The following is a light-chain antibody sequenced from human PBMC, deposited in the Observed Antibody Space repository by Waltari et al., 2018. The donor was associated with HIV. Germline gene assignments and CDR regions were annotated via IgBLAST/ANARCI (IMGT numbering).Light chain of an antibody. CDR3: CSCPLSGIRYV. V-gene: IGLV2-23*02. Sequence: QSALTQPASVSGSPGQSITISCTGTSSNVGSDDLVSWYQQHPAEAPKLIIYEVTKRPSGVSNRFSGSKSGNTASLTISGRQAEDEADYYCCSCPLSGIRYVFGTGTKVTVL. J-gene: IGLJ1*01. CDR1: SSNVGSDDL. CDR2: EVT.